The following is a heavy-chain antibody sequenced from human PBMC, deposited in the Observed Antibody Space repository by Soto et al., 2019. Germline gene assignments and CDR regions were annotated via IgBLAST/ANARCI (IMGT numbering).Heavy chain of an antibody. J-gene: IGHJ6*02. D-gene: IGHD3-3*01. CDR2: IYYSGST. Sequence: PSETLSLTCTVSGGSISIYYWSWIRQPPGKGLEWIGYIYYSGSTNYNPSLKSRVTISVDTSKNQFSLKLSSVTAADTAVYYCARDEFDFWSGYYNVWGQGTTVTVSS. V-gene: IGHV4-59*01. CDR1: GGSISIYY. CDR3: ARDEFDFWSGYYNV.